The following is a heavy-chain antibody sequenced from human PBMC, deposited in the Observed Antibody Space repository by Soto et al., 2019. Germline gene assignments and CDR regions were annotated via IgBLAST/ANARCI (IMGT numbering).Heavy chain of an antibody. V-gene: IGHV3-11*01. D-gene: IGHD3-22*01. CDR3: ARGLTYYYDSSGYYWPLDY. J-gene: IGHJ4*02. CDR2: ISSSGSTI. Sequence: GSLRLSSAASGFTFSDYYMSWIRQAPGKGLAWVSYISSSGSTIYYADSVKGRFTISRDNAKNSLYLQMNSLRAEDTAVYYCARGLTYYYDSSGYYWPLDYWGQGTLVTVSS. CDR1: GFTFSDYY.